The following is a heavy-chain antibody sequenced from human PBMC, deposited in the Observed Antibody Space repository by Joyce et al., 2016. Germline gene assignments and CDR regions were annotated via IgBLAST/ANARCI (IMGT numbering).Heavy chain of an antibody. V-gene: IGHV4-30-2*01. CDR3: ARIPQP. J-gene: IGHJ4*02. CDR1: GGSIGSGGYS. D-gene: IGHD2-21*01. Sequence: QLQLQESGSGLLRPSETLSLTCAVSGGSIGSGGYSWTWIRQQQGKGLEWIGFTYDSGSAYYNSSLKSRVIISVDRSKNQFALKLISVTAADTAVYYCARIPQPWGQGTLVTVSS. CDR2: TYDSGSA.